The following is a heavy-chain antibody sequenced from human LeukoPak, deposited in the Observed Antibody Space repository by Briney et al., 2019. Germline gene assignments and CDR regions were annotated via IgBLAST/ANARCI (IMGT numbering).Heavy chain of an antibody. D-gene: IGHD6-13*01. J-gene: IGHJ4*02. CDR3: ARHRAAAGRGYFDY. CDR2: IYYSGST. V-gene: IGHV4-39*01. CDR1: GGSISDTIYY. Sequence: SETLSLTCTVSGGSISDTIYYWGWIRQPPGKRLEWIGSIYYSGSTYYSPSLKSRVTMSVDTSKNQFSLKLSSVTAADTAVHYCARHRAAAGRGYFDYWGQGTLVTVSS.